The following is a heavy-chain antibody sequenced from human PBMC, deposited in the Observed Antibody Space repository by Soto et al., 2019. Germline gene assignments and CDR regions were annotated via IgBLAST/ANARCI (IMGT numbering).Heavy chain of an antibody. V-gene: IGHV1-2*02. CDR3: AIGFRWQQLPLHFDY. CDR2: INPNSGGT. J-gene: IGHJ4*02. Sequence: ASVKVSCKASGYTFTGYYMHWVRQAPGQGLEWMGWINPNSGGTNYAQRFQGRVTMTRDTSISTAYMELSRLRSDDTAVYYCAIGFRWQQLPLHFDYWGQGTLVTVSS. CDR1: GYTFTGYY. D-gene: IGHD6-13*01.